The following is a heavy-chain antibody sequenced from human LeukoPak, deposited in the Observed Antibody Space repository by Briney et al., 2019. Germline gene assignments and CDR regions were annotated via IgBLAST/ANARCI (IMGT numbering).Heavy chain of an antibody. D-gene: IGHD6-13*01. V-gene: IGHV3-73*01. CDR3: TNLIAAAGNDAFDI. CDR2: IRSKANSYAT. Sequence: GGSLRLSCAASGFTFSGSAMHWVRQASGKGLEWVGRIRSKANSYATAYAASVKGRSTISRDDSKNTAYLQMNSLKTEDTAVYYCTNLIAAAGNDAFDIWGQGTMVTVSS. CDR1: GFTFSGSA. J-gene: IGHJ3*02.